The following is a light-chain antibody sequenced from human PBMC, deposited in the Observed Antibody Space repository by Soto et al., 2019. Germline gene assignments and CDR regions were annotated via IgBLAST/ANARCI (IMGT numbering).Light chain of an antibody. V-gene: IGKV3-15*01. J-gene: IGKJ5*01. CDR1: QSISSK. CDR2: GAS. CDR3: RRRNAGTTIT. Sequence: EIVMTQSPATLSVSPGERATLSCRASQSISSKLGWYQQRPGQAPRLLIYGASTRATGIPARFSGSGSRTEITAKSKSRQYEESGKYYCRRRNAGTTITVGHATR.